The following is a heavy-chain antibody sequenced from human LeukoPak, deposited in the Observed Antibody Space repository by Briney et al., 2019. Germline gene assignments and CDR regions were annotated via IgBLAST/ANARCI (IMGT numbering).Heavy chain of an antibody. CDR3: AARGSGSYSPFDY. CDR1: GGSISSGGYS. Sequence: PSETLSLTCAVSGGSISSGGYSWSWIRQPPGKGLEWIGEINHSGSTNYNPSLKSRVTISVDTSKNQFSLKLSSVTAADTAVYYCAARGSGSYSPFDYWGQGTLVTVSS. V-gene: IGHV4-34*01. J-gene: IGHJ4*02. D-gene: IGHD1-26*01. CDR2: INHSGST.